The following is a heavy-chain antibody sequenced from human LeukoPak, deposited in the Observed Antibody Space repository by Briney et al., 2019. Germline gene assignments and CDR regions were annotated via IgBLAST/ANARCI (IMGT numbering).Heavy chain of an antibody. CDR1: GGSISSSSYY. CDR2: IYYSGST. CDR3: ARASSYGDYPFDY. J-gene: IGHJ4*02. V-gene: IGHV4-39*07. D-gene: IGHD4-17*01. Sequence: SETLSLTCTVSGGSISSSSYYWGWIRQPPGKGLEWIGSIYYSGSTNYNPSLKSRVTISVDTSKNQFSLKLSSVTAADTAVYYCARASSYGDYPFDYWGQGTLVTVSS.